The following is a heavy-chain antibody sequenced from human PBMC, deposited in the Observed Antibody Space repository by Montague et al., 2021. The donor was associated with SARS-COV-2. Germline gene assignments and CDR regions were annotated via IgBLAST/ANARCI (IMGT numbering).Heavy chain of an antibody. CDR2: ISYDGSNK. CDR1: GFTFSSYA. V-gene: IGHV3-30-3*01. J-gene: IGHJ1*01. CDR3: ARDVFPTSSCPAEYFQH. D-gene: IGHD6-13*01. Sequence: SLRLSCAASGFTFSSYAMHWVRQAPGKGLEWVAVISYDGSNKYYADSVKGRFTISRDNSQNPLYLQINSLRAEDTAVYYCARDVFPTSSCPAEYFQHWGQGTLVTVSS.